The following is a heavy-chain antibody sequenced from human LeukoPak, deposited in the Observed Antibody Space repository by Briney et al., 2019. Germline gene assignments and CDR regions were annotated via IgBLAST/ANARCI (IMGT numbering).Heavy chain of an antibody. J-gene: IGHJ6*03. D-gene: IGHD3-10*01. CDR1: GYAFTGYY. Sequence: GASVKVSCKASGYAFTGYYVHWVRQAPGHGFEWMGWVNPRNGDTQYAQKFQGRVTIIGDTSISTAYMELSGLTSDDTAVYYCATGAQYGLWGVPYFYYMHVWGKGTTVTVSS. CDR3: ATGAQYGLWGVPYFYYMHV. CDR2: VNPRNGDT. V-gene: IGHV1-2*02.